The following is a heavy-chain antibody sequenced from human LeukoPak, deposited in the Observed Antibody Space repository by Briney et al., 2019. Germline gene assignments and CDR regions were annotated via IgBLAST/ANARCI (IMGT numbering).Heavy chain of an antibody. Sequence: VKVSCKASGGTFSSYAITWVRQAPGQGLEWMGRIIPISGTTNYAQKFQGRVTITTDESTSTAYMELNSLRAEDTAVYYCARVLYHGDYWFDPWGQGTLVTVSS. J-gene: IGHJ5*02. CDR1: GGTFSSYA. V-gene: IGHV1-69*05. CDR3: ARVLYHGDYWFDP. D-gene: IGHD4-17*01. CDR2: IIPISGTT.